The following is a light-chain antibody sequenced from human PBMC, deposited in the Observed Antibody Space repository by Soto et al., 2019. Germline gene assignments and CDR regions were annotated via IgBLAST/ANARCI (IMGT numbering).Light chain of an antibody. CDR3: QQYKNWPPLT. V-gene: IGKV3-15*01. CDR2: GAF. CDR1: QSVSDN. Sequence: EIVMTQSPATLSVSPGETATLSCRASQSVSDNLAWYQQKPGQGPRLLIYGAFTRATGIPARFSGSGSGTEFTLTISSLQSEDFALYYCQQYKNWPPLTFGGGTKVEIK. J-gene: IGKJ4*01.